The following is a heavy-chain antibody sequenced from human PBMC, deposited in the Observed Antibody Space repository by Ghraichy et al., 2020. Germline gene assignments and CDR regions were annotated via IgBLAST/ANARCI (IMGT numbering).Heavy chain of an antibody. J-gene: IGHJ6*02. D-gene: IGHD3-3*01. V-gene: IGHV4-59*08. CDR2: IYYSGST. Sequence: SETLSLTCTVSGGSISSYYWSWIRQPPGKGLEWIGYIYYSGSTNYNPSLKSRVTISVDTSKNQFSLKLSSVTAADTAVYYCARLRTDFWSGYYTYYYYGMDVWGQGTTVTVSS. CDR1: GGSISSYY. CDR3: ARLRTDFWSGYYTYYYYGMDV.